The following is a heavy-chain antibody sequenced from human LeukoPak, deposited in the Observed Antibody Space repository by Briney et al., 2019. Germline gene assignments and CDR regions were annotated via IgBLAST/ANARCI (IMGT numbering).Heavy chain of an antibody. J-gene: IGHJ4*02. CDR3: ARDLNPEHPTEWFEEEDY. Sequence: PRGSLSLSCATPGFKFRKFGMLWVREALRKRVDMVAIIWYKRSNNNYVESVKGRFTIPKDDSKRTVYLDMNTPRVEDTAVYYCARDLNPEHPTEWFEEEDYWGQGTLVTVSS. V-gene: IGHV3-33*01. D-gene: IGHD3-10*01. CDR1: GFKFRKFG. CDR2: IWYKRSNN.